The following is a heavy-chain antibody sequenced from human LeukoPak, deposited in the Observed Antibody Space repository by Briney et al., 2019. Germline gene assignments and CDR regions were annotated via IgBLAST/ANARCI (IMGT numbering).Heavy chain of an antibody. CDR1: GFTFNNYG. CDR3: AKRNTMIRGGPCFDH. V-gene: IGHV3-23*01. D-gene: IGHD3-10*01. J-gene: IGHJ4*02. Sequence: GGSLRLSCAASGFTFNNYGMSWVRQAPGKGLEWVSGISGSGDDTYYADSVKGRFTVSRDNSKNTLYLQMNDLRPEDTAKYYCAKRNTMIRGGPCFDHWGQGLLVTVSS. CDR2: ISGSGDDT.